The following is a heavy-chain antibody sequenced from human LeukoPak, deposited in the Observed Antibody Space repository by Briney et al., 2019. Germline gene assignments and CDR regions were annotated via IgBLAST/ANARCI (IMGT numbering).Heavy chain of an antibody. V-gene: IGHV4-30-4*08. D-gene: IGHD3-22*01. Sequence: SETLSLTCAVSGGSISSGGYYWSWIRQPPGKGLEWIGYIYYSGSTYYNPSLKSRVTISVDTSKNQFSLKLSSVTAADTAVYYCARGPSYYYDSSGYQNWFDPWGQGTLVTVSS. CDR1: GGSISSGGYY. J-gene: IGHJ5*02. CDR3: ARGPSYYYDSSGYQNWFDP. CDR2: IYYSGST.